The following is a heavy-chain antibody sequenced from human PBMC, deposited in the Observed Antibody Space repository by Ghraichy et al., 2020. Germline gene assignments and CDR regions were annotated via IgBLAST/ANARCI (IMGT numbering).Heavy chain of an antibody. Sequence: GGSLRLSCAASGFTFSSYSMNWVRQAPGKGLEWVSYISSSSSTIYYADSVKGRFTISRDNAKNSLYLQMNSLRDEDTAVYYCARGHDIVVVPAANYYWGQGTLVTVSS. V-gene: IGHV3-48*02. D-gene: IGHD2-2*01. CDR2: ISSSSSTI. CDR3: ARGHDIVVVPAANYY. CDR1: GFTFSSYS. J-gene: IGHJ4*02.